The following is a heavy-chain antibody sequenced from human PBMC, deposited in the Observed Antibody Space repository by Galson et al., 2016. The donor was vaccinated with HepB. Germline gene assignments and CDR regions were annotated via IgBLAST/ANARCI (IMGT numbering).Heavy chain of an antibody. J-gene: IGHJ4*02. D-gene: IGHD1-1*01. CDR1: GYTFTTYG. CDR2: ISTNSGNT. Sequence: SVKVSCKASGYTFTTYGISWVRQTPGQGLEWMGWISTNSGNTNDAQILQGRVTMTTDTSTRTAYMELRSLRSDDTAIYYCARDRDWNLDFWGQGTLVTVSS. V-gene: IGHV1-18*04. CDR3: ARDRDWNLDF.